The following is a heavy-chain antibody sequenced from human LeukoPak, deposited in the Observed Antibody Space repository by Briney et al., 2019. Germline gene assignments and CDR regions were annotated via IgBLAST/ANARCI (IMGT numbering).Heavy chain of an antibody. CDR2: ISSNGGST. D-gene: IGHD3-3*01. CDR1: GFTFSSYA. CDR3: ARDIGTGITIFGVVDYYYYYGMDV. V-gene: IGHV3-64*01. J-gene: IGHJ6*02. Sequence: PGGSLRLSCAASGFTFSSYAMHWVRQAPGKGLEYVSAISSNGGSTYYANSVKGRFTISRDNSKNTLYLQMGSLRAEDMAVYYCARDIGTGITIFGVVDYYYYYGMDVWDQGTTVTVSS.